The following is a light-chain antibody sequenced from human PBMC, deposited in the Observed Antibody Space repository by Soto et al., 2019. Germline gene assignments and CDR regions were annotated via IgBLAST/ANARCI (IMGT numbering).Light chain of an antibody. CDR1: QSVLYSSNNKNY. CDR3: QQYYTNALT. Sequence: DIVMTQSPDSLAVSLGERATINCKSSQSVLYSSNNKNYLAWYQQKPGQPPKLLIYWASTRESGVPDRFSGSGSGTDFTPTISRLQAEDAAVYCCQQYYTNALTFGGGTKVGVK. CDR2: WAS. J-gene: IGKJ4*01. V-gene: IGKV4-1*01.